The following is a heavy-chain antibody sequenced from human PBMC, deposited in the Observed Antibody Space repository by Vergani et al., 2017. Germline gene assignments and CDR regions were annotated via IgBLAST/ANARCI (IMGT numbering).Heavy chain of an antibody. CDR1: GYSFTTYW. CDR2: IYPADSDT. V-gene: IGHV5-51*01. CDR3: ARHTTYTDS. Sequence: EVQLVQSGAEVKKPGESVKISCKGSGYSFTTYWIGWVRQMPGKGLEWMGIIYPADSDTRYSPSFQGQVTISADKSISTAFLQWDSLKASDTALYYCARHTTYTDSWGQGTLVTVSS. J-gene: IGHJ4*02. D-gene: IGHD1-1*01.